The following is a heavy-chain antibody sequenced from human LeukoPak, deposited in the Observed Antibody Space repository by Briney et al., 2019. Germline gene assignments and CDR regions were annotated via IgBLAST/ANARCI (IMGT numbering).Heavy chain of an antibody. CDR3: AREPSGWYVDN. CDR1: GGSFSGYY. V-gene: IGHV4-34*01. Sequence: SETLSLTCAVYGGSFSGYYWSWIRQPPGKGLEWIGEINHSGSTNYNPSLKSRVTISVDTSKNQFSLKLSSVTAADTAVYYCAREPSGWYVDNWGQGTLVTVSS. D-gene: IGHD6-19*01. CDR2: INHSGST. J-gene: IGHJ4*02.